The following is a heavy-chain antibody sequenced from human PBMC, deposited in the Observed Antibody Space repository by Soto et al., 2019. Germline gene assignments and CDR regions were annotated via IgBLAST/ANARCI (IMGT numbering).Heavy chain of an antibody. CDR1: GGSISSYY. CDR2: IYYSGST. Sequence: PSETLSLTCTVSGGSISSYYWSWIRQPPGKGLEWIGYIYYSGSTNYNPSLKSRVTISVDTSKNQFSLKLSSVTSADTAAYYCAADLPVEEASLDYWGQGTLVTVSS. CDR3: AADLPVEEASLDY. V-gene: IGHV4-59*01. J-gene: IGHJ4*02. D-gene: IGHD6-19*01.